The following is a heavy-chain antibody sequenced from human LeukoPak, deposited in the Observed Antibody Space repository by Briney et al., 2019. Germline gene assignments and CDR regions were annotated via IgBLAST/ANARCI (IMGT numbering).Heavy chain of an antibody. V-gene: IGHV1-46*01. CDR2: INPTVGDT. J-gene: IGHJ3*02. CDR3: TRYGFSSSWQGGWHAFDI. CDR1: GYTLTSYY. D-gene: IGHD6-13*01. Sequence: ASVKVSCKASGYTLTSYYMHWVRQAPGQGLEWMGIINPTVGDTIYTQKFQGRVTMTRDMSTSTVYMELSSLRSDDTAVYYCTRYGFSSSWQGGWHAFDIWGQGTMVTVSS.